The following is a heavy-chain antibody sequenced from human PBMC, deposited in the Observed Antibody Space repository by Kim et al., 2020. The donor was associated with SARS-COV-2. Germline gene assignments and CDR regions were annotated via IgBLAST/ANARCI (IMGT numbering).Heavy chain of an antibody. CDR3: AKGVHLGPTTKLGLDY. Sequence: GGSLRLSCAASGFTFSSYAMSWVRQAPGKGLEWVSTISGSGGSTYYADSVKGRFTISRDNSKNTLYLQMNSLRAEDTAVYYCAKGVHLGPTTKLGLDYWGQGTLVTVSS. V-gene: IGHV3-23*01. CDR2: ISGSGGST. CDR1: GFTFSSYA. J-gene: IGHJ4*02. D-gene: IGHD4-17*01.